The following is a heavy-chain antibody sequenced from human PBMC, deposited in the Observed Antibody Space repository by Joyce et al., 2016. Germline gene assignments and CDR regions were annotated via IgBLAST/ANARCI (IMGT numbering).Heavy chain of an antibody. V-gene: IGHV3-33*01. J-gene: IGHJ4*02. CDR3: ARVPAYDRWFFDY. Sequence: QVQLVESGGGVVQPGTFLRLSCAPSGFTVTSHVVHWVRQAPGQGLEGLAVIWYDGRAAYYADSMRGRFTISRDDSNNRLYLHMDALRAEDTAVYYCARVPAYDRWFFDYWGQGTLVTVSS. D-gene: IGHD4-23*01. CDR1: GFTVTSHV. CDR2: IWYDGRAA.